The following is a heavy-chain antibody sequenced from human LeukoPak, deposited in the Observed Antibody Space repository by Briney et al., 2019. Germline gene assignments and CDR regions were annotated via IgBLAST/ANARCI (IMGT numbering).Heavy chain of an antibody. CDR2: IYYSGST. V-gene: IGHV4-59*01. J-gene: IGHJ4*02. CDR1: GASINSYY. CDR3: ARGVIGGATRTYYFDY. Sequence: PSETLSLTCTVSGASINSYYWSWIRQPPGKGLEWIGYIYYSGSTNYNPSLKSRVTISVDTSKNQFSLKLSSVTAADTAMYYCARGVIGGATRTYYFDYWGQGPLVTVSS. D-gene: IGHD1-26*01.